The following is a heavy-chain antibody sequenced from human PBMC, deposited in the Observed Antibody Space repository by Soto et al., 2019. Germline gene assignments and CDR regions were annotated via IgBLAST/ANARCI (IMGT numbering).Heavy chain of an antibody. CDR2: INAGNGNT. CDR3: ARERQQLVLSNWFDP. D-gene: IGHD6-6*01. V-gene: IGHV1-3*01. Sequence: ASVKVSCKSSGYTFTSYAMHWVRQAPGQRLEWIGWINAGNGNTKYSQKFQGRVTITRDTSASTAYMELSSLRSEDTAVYYCARERQQLVLSNWFDPWGQGTLVTVSS. J-gene: IGHJ5*02. CDR1: GYTFTSYA.